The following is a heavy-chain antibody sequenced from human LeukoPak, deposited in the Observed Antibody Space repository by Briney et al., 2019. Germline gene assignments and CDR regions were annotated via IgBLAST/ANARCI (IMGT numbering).Heavy chain of an antibody. V-gene: IGHV3-23*01. Sequence: GGSLRLSCAASGFTFSSYAMSWVRQAPGKGLEWILSISGSGGRTDYADSVKGRFTISRDNSKNTLYLQMSSLRADDTAMYYCAKGRGHCINGVCHNYYYMDVWGKGTTVTVS. CDR3: AKGRGHCINGVCHNYYYMDV. CDR1: GFTFSSYA. CDR2: ISGSGGRT. D-gene: IGHD2-8*01. J-gene: IGHJ6*03.